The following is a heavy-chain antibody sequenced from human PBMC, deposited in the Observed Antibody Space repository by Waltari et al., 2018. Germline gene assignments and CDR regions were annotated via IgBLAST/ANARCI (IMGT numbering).Heavy chain of an antibody. CDR1: DGAISIFY. Sequence: QVQLLQSGPGLVKPSETLSLTCTVSDGAISIFYWTWIRQPPGKGPEWIGCISTTGGTKYNPSLQGRVSFSLDTSKNQFSLRLTSVTAADTALYYCARDTGGWFYDVWGRGSLVTVSA. CDR3: ARDTGGWFYDV. J-gene: IGHJ2*01. V-gene: IGHV4-59*01. CDR2: ISTTGGT. D-gene: IGHD3-10*01.